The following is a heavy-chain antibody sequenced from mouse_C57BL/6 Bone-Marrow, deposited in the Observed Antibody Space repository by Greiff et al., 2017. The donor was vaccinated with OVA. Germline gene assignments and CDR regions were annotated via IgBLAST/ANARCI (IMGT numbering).Heavy chain of an antibody. CDR1: GFTFSSYA. J-gene: IGHJ4*01. V-gene: IGHV5-4*03. D-gene: IGHD2-5*01. CDR3: ARVYSNYFFYAMDY. Sequence: EVNLVESGGGLVKPGGSLKLSCAASGFTFSSYAMSWVRQTPEKRLEWVATISDGGSYTYYPDNVKGRFTISRDNAKNNLYLQMSHLKSEDTAMYYCARVYSNYFFYAMDYWGQGTSVTVSS. CDR2: ISDGGSYT.